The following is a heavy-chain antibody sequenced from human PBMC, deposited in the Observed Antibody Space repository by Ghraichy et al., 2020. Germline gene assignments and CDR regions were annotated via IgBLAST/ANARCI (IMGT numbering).Heavy chain of an antibody. J-gene: IGHJ4*02. CDR2: ITHSGST. D-gene: IGHD2-2*02. V-gene: IGHV4-34*01. CDR1: GGSFSGYF. CDR3: AREKGIYTRGEHCSSPSCYTRAYQFDY. Sequence: SQTLSLTCAVYGGSFSGYFWSWIRQPPGKGLEWIGEITHSGSTNYNPSLKSRVVVSVDKSKNQFSLKLNSVTAADTAVYYCAREKGIYTRGEHCSSPSCYTRAYQFDYWGQGTLVTVSS.